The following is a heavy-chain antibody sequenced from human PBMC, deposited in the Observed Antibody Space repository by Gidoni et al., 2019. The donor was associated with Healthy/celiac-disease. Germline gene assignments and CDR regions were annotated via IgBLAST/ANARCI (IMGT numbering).Heavy chain of an antibody. V-gene: IGHV3-64D*08. Sequence: EVQLVESGGGLVQPGGSLRLSCSASGFTFSSYAMHWVRQAPGKGLEYVSAISSNGGSTYYADSVKGRFTISRDNSKNTLYLQMSSLRAEDTAVYYCVKDGVGARNYFDYWGQGTLVTVSS. D-gene: IGHD1-26*01. CDR3: VKDGVGARNYFDY. CDR2: ISSNGGST. J-gene: IGHJ4*02. CDR1: GFTFSSYA.